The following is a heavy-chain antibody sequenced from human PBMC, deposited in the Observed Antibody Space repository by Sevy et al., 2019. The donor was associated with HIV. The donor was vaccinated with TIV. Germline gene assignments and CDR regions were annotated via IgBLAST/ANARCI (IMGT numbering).Heavy chain of an antibody. D-gene: IGHD1-26*01. CDR2: MNPNSGNT. Sequence: ASVKVSCKASGYTFTSYDINWVRQATGQGLEWMGWMNPNSGNTGYAQKFQGRVTITGNTSISTAYMELSSLRSEDTAVYYCARGYSGSPDAFDIWGQGTMVTVSS. CDR1: GYTFTSYD. V-gene: IGHV1-8*03. CDR3: ARGYSGSPDAFDI. J-gene: IGHJ3*02.